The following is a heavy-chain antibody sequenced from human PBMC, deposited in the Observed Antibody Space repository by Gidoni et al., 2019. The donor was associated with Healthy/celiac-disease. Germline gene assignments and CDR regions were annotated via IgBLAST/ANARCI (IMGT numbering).Heavy chain of an antibody. CDR3: ARWDDILTAHGAFDI. V-gene: IGHV3-30*03. J-gene: IGHJ3*02. CDR2: ISYDGSNK. CDR1: GFTFSGYG. Sequence: QVQLVESGGGVVQPGRSLRLSCAASGFTFSGYGMNWVRQAPGKGLEWVAVISYDGSNKYYADSVKGRFTISRDNSKNTLYLQMNSLRAEDTAVYYCARWDDILTAHGAFDIWGQGTMVTVSS. D-gene: IGHD3-9*01.